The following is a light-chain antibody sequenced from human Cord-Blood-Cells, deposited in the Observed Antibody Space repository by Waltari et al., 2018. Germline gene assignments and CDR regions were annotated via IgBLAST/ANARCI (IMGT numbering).Light chain of an antibody. CDR3: QQYNSYSWT. J-gene: IGKJ1*01. V-gene: IGKV1-5*01. Sequence: DIQMTQSPSTLSASVGDRVPITCRASQSISSWLAWYQQKPGKAPKLLIYDASSLESGVPSRFSGSGSGTEFPLPISSLQPDDFATYYCQQYNSYSWTFGQGTKVEIK. CDR2: DAS. CDR1: QSISSW.